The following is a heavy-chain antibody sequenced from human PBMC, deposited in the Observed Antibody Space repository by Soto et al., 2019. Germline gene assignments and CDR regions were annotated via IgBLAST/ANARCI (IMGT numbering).Heavy chain of an antibody. Sequence: SVKVSCKASGYTFPAYYMHWVRQAPGQGLEWMGWINPNSGGINYAQKFQGRVTLTRDTSISTVYMELTRLRSDDTAVYYCARDLRLSRNGMDVWGQGLTVTVSS. J-gene: IGHJ6*02. CDR2: INPNSGGI. V-gene: IGHV1-2*02. CDR3: ARDLRLSRNGMDV. CDR1: GYTFPAYY.